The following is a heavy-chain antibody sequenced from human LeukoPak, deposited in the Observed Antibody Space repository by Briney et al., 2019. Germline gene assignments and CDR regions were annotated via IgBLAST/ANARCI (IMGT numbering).Heavy chain of an antibody. D-gene: IGHD6-6*01. CDR1: GYTFTGYY. Sequence: GASVKVSCKASGYTFTGYYMHWVRQAPGQGLEWMGWINPNSGGTNYAQKFQGRVTMTRDTSISTAYMELSRLRSEDTAVYYCARFPRPKITYDAFDIWGQGTMVTVSS. CDR2: INPNSGGT. CDR3: ARFPRPKITYDAFDI. V-gene: IGHV1-2*02. J-gene: IGHJ3*02.